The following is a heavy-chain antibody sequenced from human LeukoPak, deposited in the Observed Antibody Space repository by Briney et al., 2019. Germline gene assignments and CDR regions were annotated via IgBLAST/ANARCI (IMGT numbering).Heavy chain of an antibody. CDR2: ISSSSSYI. Sequence: PGGSLRLSCAASGFTFSSYSMNWVRQAPGKGLEWVSSISSSSSYIYYADSVKGRFTISRDNAKNSLYLQMNSLRAEDTAVYYCASPSIRYSSGWWAYWGQGILVTVSS. D-gene: IGHD6-19*01. J-gene: IGHJ4*02. V-gene: IGHV3-21*01. CDR1: GFTFSSYS. CDR3: ASPSIRYSSGWWAY.